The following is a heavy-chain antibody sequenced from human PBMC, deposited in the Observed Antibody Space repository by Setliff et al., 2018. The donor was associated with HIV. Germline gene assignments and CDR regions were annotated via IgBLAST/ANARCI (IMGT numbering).Heavy chain of an antibody. J-gene: IGHJ4*02. D-gene: IGHD2-21*01. CDR2: MNPNSGNT. CDR3: ARDHQTMLWLDY. V-gene: IGHV1-8*02. Sequence: ASVKVSCKASGHTFSDYGISWMRQAPGQGFEWLGWMNPNSGNTGYAQKFQGRVTLTRNTSISTAYMELSSLTSEDTAIYYCARDHQTMLWLDYWGQGTLVTVSS. CDR1: GHTFSDYG.